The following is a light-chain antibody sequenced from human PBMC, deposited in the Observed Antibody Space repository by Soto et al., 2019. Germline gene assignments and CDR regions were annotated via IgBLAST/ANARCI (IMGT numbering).Light chain of an antibody. CDR3: CSYAGSYTYV. J-gene: IGLJ1*01. CDR2: DVS. V-gene: IGLV2-11*01. CDR1: SSDVGGYNY. Sequence: SVLTQPRSVSGSPGQSVTISCTGTSSDVGGYNYVSWYQQHPGKAPKLMIYDVSKRPSGVPDRFSGSKSGKTASLTISGLQAEDEADYYCCSYAGSYTYVFGTGTKVTVL.